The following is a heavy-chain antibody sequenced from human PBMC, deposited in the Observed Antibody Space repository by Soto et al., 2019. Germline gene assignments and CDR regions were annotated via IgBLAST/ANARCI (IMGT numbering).Heavy chain of an antibody. CDR1: GFTFSIYA. CDR2: ISAGGAGT. V-gene: IGHV3-23*01. Sequence: EVQLLESGGGLVQPGGSLRLSCAASGFTFSIYAMTWVRQAPGKGLEWVSAISAGGAGTYYADSVKGRFTISRDNSKNTLFLQMNSLRGEDTALYYCAKVLYTHSSGWYAPFDYWGQGTLVTVSS. J-gene: IGHJ4*02. D-gene: IGHD6-19*01. CDR3: AKVLYTHSSGWYAPFDY.